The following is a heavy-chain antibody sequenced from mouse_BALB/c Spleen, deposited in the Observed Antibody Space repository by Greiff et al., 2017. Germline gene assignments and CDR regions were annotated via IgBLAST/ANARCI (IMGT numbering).Heavy chain of an antibody. Sequence: VQLQQSGPELVKPGASVKISCKASGYAFSSSWMNWVKQRPGQGLEWIGRIYPGDGDTNYNGKFKGKATLTADKSSSTAYMQLSSLTSVDSAVYFCARLPIYYDYDAAYWGQGTLVTVSA. D-gene: IGHD2-4*01. J-gene: IGHJ3*01. V-gene: IGHV1-82*01. CDR3: ARLPIYYDYDAAY. CDR2: IYPGDGDT. CDR1: GYAFSSSW.